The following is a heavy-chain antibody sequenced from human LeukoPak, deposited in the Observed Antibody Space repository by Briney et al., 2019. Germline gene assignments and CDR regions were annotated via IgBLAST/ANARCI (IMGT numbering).Heavy chain of an antibody. CDR2: ISYDGSNK. V-gene: IGHV3-30*04. J-gene: IGHJ4*02. Sequence: GGSLRLSCAASGFAFSSYALHWVRQAPGKGLVWVAFISYDGSNKYYADSVKGRFTISRDNSKNTLYLQMNSLRAEDTAVYYCARGYGGSYMDWGQGTLVTVSS. CDR3: ARGYGGSYMD. CDR1: GFAFSSYA. D-gene: IGHD1-26*01.